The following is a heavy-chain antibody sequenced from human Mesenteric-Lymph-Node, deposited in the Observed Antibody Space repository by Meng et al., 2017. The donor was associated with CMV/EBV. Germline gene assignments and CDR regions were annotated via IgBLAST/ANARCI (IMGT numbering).Heavy chain of an antibody. Sequence: SETLSLTCTVSGDSVNGGSYYWTWIRQAPGKGLEWIGSIYYSGSTYYNPSLKSRVTISVDTSKNQFSLKLSSVTAADTAVYYCARGDYYDSSGYDYWGQGTLVTVSS. CDR3: ARGDYYDSSGYDY. V-gene: IGHV4-39*07. CDR1: GDSVNGGSYY. CDR2: IYYSGST. J-gene: IGHJ4*02. D-gene: IGHD3-22*01.